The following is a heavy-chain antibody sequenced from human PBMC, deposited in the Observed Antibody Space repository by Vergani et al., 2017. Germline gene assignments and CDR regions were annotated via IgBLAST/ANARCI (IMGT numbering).Heavy chain of an antibody. D-gene: IGHD3-9*01. CDR1: GGPITSSSYY. Sequence: QLHLQESGPGLVKPSETLSLTCTVSGGPITSSSYYWGWIRHPPGKGLEWIGNIYHSGGAYYNPSLKGRVTISVDTSKNQFSLEVTSVTAADTAIYFCARTESFILRYYHWALWGQGTLVTVSS. V-gene: IGHV4-39*01. J-gene: IGHJ4*02. CDR2: IYHSGGA. CDR3: ARTESFILRYYHWAL.